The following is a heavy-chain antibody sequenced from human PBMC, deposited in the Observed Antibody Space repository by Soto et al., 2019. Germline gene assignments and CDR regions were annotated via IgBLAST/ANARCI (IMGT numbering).Heavy chain of an antibody. D-gene: IGHD3-10*01. J-gene: IGHJ4*02. CDR2: ISYDGSNK. V-gene: IGHV3-30*18. Sequence: QVQLVESGGGVVQPGRSLRLSCAASGFTFSSYGMHLVRQAPGKGLEWVAVISYDGSNKDYADSVKGRFTISRDNSKNTLYLQRNSLRADDTAVYYCAKDRGGMVRGVIDFDYWGQGTLVTVSS. CDR1: GFTFSSYG. CDR3: AKDRGGMVRGVIDFDY.